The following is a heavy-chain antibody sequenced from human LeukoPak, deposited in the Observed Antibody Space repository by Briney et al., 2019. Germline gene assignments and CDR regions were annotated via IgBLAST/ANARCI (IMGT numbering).Heavy chain of an antibody. D-gene: IGHD1-14*01. CDR1: GFTFSSYA. Sequence: GGSLRLSCAASGFTFSSYAMSWVRQAPGKGLEWVSAISGSGGSTYYADSVEGRFAISRDNSKNTLYLQMNSLRAEDTAVYYVTFRTELVVDWGQGTLSPSPQ. CDR3: TFRTELVVD. CDR2: ISGSGGST. J-gene: IGHJ4*02. V-gene: IGHV3-23*01.